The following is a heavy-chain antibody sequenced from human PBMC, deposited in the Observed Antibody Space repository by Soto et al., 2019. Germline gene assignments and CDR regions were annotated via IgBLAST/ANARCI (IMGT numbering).Heavy chain of an antibody. CDR1: GGTFSSYA. Sequence: SVKVSCKASGGTFSSYAISWVRQAPGQGLEWMGGIIPIFGTANYAQKFQGRVTITADESTSTAYMELSSLRSEDTAVYYCASVYDYVWGSYRWFDYWGQGTLVTVSS. CDR2: IIPIFGTA. V-gene: IGHV1-69*13. CDR3: ASVYDYVWGSYRWFDY. D-gene: IGHD3-16*02. J-gene: IGHJ4*02.